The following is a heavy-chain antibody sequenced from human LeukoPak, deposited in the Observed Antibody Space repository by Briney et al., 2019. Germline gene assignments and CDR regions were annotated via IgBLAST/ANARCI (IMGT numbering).Heavy chain of an antibody. D-gene: IGHD4-11*01. CDR3: ARYDSNYSRMYYFDY. V-gene: IGHV1-18*01. CDR2: ISAYNGNT. Sequence: ASVKVSCKASGYTFTSYGISWVRQAPGQGLEWMGWISAYNGNTNYAQKLQGRVTMTTDTSTSTAYMELRSLRSDDTAVYYCARYDSNYSRMYYFDYWGQGTLVTVSS. CDR1: GYTFTSYG. J-gene: IGHJ4*02.